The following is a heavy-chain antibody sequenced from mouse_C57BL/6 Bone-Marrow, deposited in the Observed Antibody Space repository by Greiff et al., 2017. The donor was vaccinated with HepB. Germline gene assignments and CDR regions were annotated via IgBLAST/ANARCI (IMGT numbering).Heavy chain of an antibody. J-gene: IGHJ4*01. CDR2: ISDGGSYT. V-gene: IGHV5-4*01. CDR3: AREGYYGSSLYAMDY. D-gene: IGHD1-1*01. CDR1: GFTFSSYA. Sequence: VHLVESGGGLVKPGGSLKLSCAASGFTFSSYAMSWVRQTPEKRLEWVATISDGGSYTYYPDNVKGRFTISRDNAKNNLYLQMSHLKSEDTAMYYCAREGYYGSSLYAMDYWGQGTSVTVSS.